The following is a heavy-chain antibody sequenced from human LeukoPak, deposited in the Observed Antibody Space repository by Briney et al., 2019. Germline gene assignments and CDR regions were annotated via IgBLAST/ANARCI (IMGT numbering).Heavy chain of an antibody. J-gene: IGHJ3*02. CDR2: INPSGGST. CDR3: ACLPYAFDI. V-gene: IGHV1-46*01. CDR1: GYTFTTYY. Sequence: GASVKVSCKASGYTFTTYYIHWVRQAPGQGLEWMALINPSGGSTHYAQKFQGRVTVTMDTSTSTVYMELTSLRSEDTAVYYCACLPYAFDIWGQGSMVTVSS.